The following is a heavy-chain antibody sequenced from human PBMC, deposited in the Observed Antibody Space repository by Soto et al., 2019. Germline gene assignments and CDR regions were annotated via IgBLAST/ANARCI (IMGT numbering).Heavy chain of an antibody. CDR1: GFTFDDYA. J-gene: IGHJ4*02. CDR2: ISWDGGST. V-gene: IGHV3-43D*04. Sequence: GGSLRLSCAASGFTFDDYAMHWVRQAPGKGLEWVSLISWDGGSTYYADSVKGRFTISRDNSKNSLYLQMNSLRAEDTALYYCAEDMKYDFWSGLDYWGQGTLVTVSS. CDR3: AEDMKYDFWSGLDY. D-gene: IGHD3-3*01.